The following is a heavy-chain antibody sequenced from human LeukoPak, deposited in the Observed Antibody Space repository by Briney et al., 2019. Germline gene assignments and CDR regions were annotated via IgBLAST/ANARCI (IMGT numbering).Heavy chain of an antibody. J-gene: IGHJ4*02. D-gene: IGHD2-21*02. V-gene: IGHV1-46*01. CDR1: RYTFTSYS. Sequence: EASVKVSCKASRYTFTSYSMHWVRQAPGQGLEWMGIINPSAGSTRYAQKFQGRVTMTRDTSTSTVYMELSSLRSEDTAVYYCARGGRRGGVVVTAPFDYWGQGTLVTVSS. CDR2: INPSAGST. CDR3: ARGGRRGGVVVTAPFDY.